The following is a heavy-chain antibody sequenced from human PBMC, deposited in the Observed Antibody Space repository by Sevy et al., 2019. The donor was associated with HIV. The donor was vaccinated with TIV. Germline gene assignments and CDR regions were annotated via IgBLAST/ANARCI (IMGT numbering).Heavy chain of an antibody. Sequence: GGSLRLSCAASGFTFSKYSMSWVRQPPGKGLEWVSTLSFGCGEINYADSVKGRFTISRDNSKSSVYLQMNNLRPEDTAVYYCAREGGTKAQDYWGPGTLVTVSS. CDR1: GFTFSKYS. CDR2: LSFGCGEI. V-gene: IGHV3-23*01. CDR3: AREGGTKAQDY. J-gene: IGHJ4*02. D-gene: IGHD2-8*01.